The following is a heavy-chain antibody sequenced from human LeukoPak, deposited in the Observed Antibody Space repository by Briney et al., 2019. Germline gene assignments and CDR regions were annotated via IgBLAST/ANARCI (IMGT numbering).Heavy chain of an antibody. V-gene: IGHV3-53*01. Sequence: GGSLRLSCAASGFTVSSNYMSWVRQAPGKGLAWVSVIYSGGSTYYADSVKGRFTISRDNSKNTLYLQMNSLRAEDTAVYYCASQVVVAATVAFDIWGQGTMVTVSS. CDR1: GFTVSSNY. CDR3: ASQVVVAATVAFDI. CDR2: IYSGGST. D-gene: IGHD2-15*01. J-gene: IGHJ3*02.